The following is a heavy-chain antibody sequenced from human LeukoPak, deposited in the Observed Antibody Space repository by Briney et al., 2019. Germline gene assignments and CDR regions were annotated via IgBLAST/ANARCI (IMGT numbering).Heavy chain of an antibody. J-gene: IGHJ4*02. CDR1: GGTFSSYA. CDR3: ARGYCSSTSCRRYFDY. D-gene: IGHD2-2*01. CDR2: IIPIFGTA. Sequence: GASVKVSCKASGGTFSSYAISWVRQAPGQGLEWMGGIIPIFGTANYAQKFQGRVTITADESTSTAYMELSSLRSEDTAVYYCARGYCSSTSCRRYFDYWGQGTLVTVSS. V-gene: IGHV1-69*13.